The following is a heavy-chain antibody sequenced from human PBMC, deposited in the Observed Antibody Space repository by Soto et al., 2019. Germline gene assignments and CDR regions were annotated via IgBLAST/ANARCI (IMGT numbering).Heavy chain of an antibody. CDR1: GGSFSGYY. V-gene: IGHV4-34*01. CDR3: AAMYYYDSSGLPYYFDY. Sequence: QVQLQQWGAGLLKPSETLSLTCAVYGGSFSGYYWSWIRQPPGKGLEWIGEINHSGSTNYNPSLKSRVTISVDTSTNQFSLKLSSVTAADTAVYYCAAMYYYDSSGLPYYFDYWGKGNLVTVSS. D-gene: IGHD3-22*01. J-gene: IGHJ4*02. CDR2: INHSGST.